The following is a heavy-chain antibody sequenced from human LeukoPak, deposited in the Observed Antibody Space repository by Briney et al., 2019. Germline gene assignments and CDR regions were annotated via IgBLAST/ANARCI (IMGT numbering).Heavy chain of an antibody. CDR3: AKEYCSNSVCHSLDY. J-gene: IGHJ4*02. V-gene: IGHV3-74*01. Sequence: GGSLRLSCAASGFTLSNYWMHWVRQAPGKGLVWVSRINADGSSASYADSVKGRFTFSRDNSKNTLYLQMNSLRAEDTAVYYCAKEYCSNSVCHSLDYWGQGTLVTVSS. CDR2: INADGSSA. CDR1: GFTLSNYW. D-gene: IGHD2-8*01.